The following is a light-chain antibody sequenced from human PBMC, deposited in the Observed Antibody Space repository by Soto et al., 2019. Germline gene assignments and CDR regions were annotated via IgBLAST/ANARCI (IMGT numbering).Light chain of an antibody. CDR1: SSNIGSNT. CDR2: CHN. CDR3: SAWNDSLNGHV. Sequence: QSVLTQPPSASGTPGQRVTISCSGSSSNIGSNTVNWYQQLPGTAPNFLIYCHNQQPSGVPDRFSGSKSGTSAALAISGLQSEDEADYYCSAWNDSLNGHVFGTGTKLTVL. V-gene: IGLV1-44*01. J-gene: IGLJ1*01.